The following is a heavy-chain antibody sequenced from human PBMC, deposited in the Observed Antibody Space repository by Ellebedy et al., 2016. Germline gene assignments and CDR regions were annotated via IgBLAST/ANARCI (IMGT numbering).Heavy chain of an antibody. CDR2: ISYNGNNK. Sequence: GESLKISCAASRLSFDNFGMHWVRQAPGKGLEWVAVISYNGNNKYYADSVKGRFTISRDNSKNTLDLQMNSLRVEDTAIYYCAKDQEYFDYMDVWGTGTTVTVSS. J-gene: IGHJ6*03. CDR3: AKDQEYFDYMDV. V-gene: IGHV3-30*18. CDR1: RLSFDNFG.